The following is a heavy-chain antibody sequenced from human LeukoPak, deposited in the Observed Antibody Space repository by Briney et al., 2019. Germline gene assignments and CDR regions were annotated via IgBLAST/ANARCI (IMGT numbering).Heavy chain of an antibody. CDR3: ARVVYSNSYVY. CDR2: MNPNTGNA. V-gene: IGHV1-8*03. Sequence: ASVKVSCKASGYTFTNFDINWLRQATGQGLEWMGWMNPNTGNAGYAQKLQDRVTITWDASISTAYMDLSSLRSEDTAVYYCARVVYSNSYVYWGQGTLVTVSS. J-gene: IGHJ4*02. CDR1: GYTFTNFD. D-gene: IGHD2-8*01.